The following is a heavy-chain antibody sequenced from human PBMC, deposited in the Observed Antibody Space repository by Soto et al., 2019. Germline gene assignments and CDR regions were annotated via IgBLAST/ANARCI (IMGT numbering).Heavy chain of an antibody. J-gene: IGHJ3*02. V-gene: IGHV1-2*04. Sequence: GASVKVSCKASGYTFTGYYMHWVRQAPGQGLEWMGWINPNSGGTNYAQKFQGWVTMTRDTFISTAYMELSRLRSDDTAVYYCARDQRGNLTLRRSWDNDAFDIWGQGTMVTVSS. CDR2: INPNSGGT. CDR3: ARDQRGNLTLRRSWDNDAFDI. D-gene: IGHD3-10*01. CDR1: GYTFTGYY.